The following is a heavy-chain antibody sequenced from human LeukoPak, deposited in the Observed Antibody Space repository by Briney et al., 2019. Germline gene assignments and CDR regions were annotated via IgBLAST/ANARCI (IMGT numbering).Heavy chain of an antibody. Sequence: SETLSLTCTVSGGSISSSSYYWGWIRQPPGKGLEWIGSIYYSGSTNYNPSLKSRVTISVDTSKNQFSLKLSSVTAADTAVYYCAREPIYCSSTSCYRPLDPWGQGTLVTVSS. CDR2: IYYSGST. J-gene: IGHJ5*02. CDR1: GGSISSSSYY. CDR3: AREPIYCSSTSCYRPLDP. D-gene: IGHD2-2*01. V-gene: IGHV4-39*07.